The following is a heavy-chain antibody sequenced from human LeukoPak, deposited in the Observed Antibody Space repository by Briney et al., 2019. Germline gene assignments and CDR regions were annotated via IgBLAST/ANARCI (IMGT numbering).Heavy chain of an antibody. D-gene: IGHD6-19*01. CDR1: GGSFSGYY. CDR3: ARGQWLDND. V-gene: IGHV4-34*01. Sequence: SETLSLTCAVYGGSFSGYYCRSIRQPPGTGLEWIGEINHSGSTNYNPSLKSRVTISVDTSKNQFSLNLNSLTAADTAVYYCARGQWLDNDWGQGTLVTVSS. J-gene: IGHJ4*02. CDR2: INHSGST.